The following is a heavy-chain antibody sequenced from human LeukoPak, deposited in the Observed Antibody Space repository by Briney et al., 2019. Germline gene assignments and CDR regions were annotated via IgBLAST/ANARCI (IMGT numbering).Heavy chain of an antibody. CDR1: GYSISSGYY. CDR2: IYHSGST. V-gene: IGHV4-38-2*02. Sequence: SETLSLTCTVSGYSISSGYYWGWIRQPPGKGLKWIGSIYHSGSTYYNPSLKSRVTISVDTSKNQFSLKLSSVTAADTAVYYCARVPADKYYYYYYMDVWGKGTTVTVSS. J-gene: IGHJ6*03. CDR3: ARVPADKYYYYYYMDV. D-gene: IGHD2-2*01.